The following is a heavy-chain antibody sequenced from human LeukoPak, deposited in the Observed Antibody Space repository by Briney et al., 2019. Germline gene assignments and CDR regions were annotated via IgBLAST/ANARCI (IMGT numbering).Heavy chain of an antibody. CDR2: ISAFNGNT. Sequence: ASVKVSCKDSGYTFTSYGISWVRQATGQVLEWMGRISAFNGNTNYAQKLHGKVTMTTETSTSTAYMELRSLRSAHTAGNYCAREGALSGYLLIDYYVQGTLVTVSS. CDR3: AREGALSGYLLIDY. D-gene: IGHD5-12*01. J-gene: IGHJ4*02. V-gene: IGHV1-18*01. CDR1: GYTFTSYG.